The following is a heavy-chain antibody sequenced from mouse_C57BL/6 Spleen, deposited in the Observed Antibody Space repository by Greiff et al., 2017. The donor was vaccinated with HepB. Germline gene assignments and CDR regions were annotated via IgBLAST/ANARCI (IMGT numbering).Heavy chain of an antibody. J-gene: IGHJ1*03. CDR2: IDPSDSYT. V-gene: IGHV1-69*01. Sequence: VQLQQPGAELVMPGASVKLSCKASGYTFTSYWMHWVKQRPGQGLEWIGEIDPSDSYTNYNQKFKGKSTLTVDKSSSTAYMQLSSLTSEDSAVYYCARSAGGYFGVWGTGTTVTVSS. CDR1: GYTFTSYW. CDR3: ARSAGGYFGV.